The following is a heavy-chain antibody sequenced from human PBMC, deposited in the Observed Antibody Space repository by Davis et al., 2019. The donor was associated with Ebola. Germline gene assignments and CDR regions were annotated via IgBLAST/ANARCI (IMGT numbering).Heavy chain of an antibody. CDR3: ANCGGDCNGMDV. D-gene: IGHD2-21*02. J-gene: IGHJ6*02. CDR2: IYYSGST. Sequence: MPSETLSLTCTVSGGSISSVDYYWSWIRQPPGKGLEWIGYIYYSGSTYYNPSLKSRVTISVDTSKNQFSLKLSSVTAADTAVYYCANCGGDCNGMDVWGQGTTVTVSS. V-gene: IGHV4-30-4*02. CDR1: GGSISSVDYY.